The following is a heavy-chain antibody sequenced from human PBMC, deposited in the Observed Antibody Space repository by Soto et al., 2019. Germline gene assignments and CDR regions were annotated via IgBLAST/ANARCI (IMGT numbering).Heavy chain of an antibody. CDR1: GGSISSSSYY. J-gene: IGHJ4*02. CDR2: IYYSGST. V-gene: IGHV4-39*01. D-gene: IGHD6-13*01. Sequence: SETLSLTCTVSGGSISSSSYYWGWIRQPPGKGLEWIGSIYYSGSTYYNPSLKSRVTISVDTSKNQFSLKLSSVTASDTAVYYCASYIEGGVGRGYWGQGHLVT. CDR3: ASYIEGGVGRGY.